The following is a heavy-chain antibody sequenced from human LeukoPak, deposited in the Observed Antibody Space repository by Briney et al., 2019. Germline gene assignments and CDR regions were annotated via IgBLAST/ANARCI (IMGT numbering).Heavy chain of an antibody. Sequence: SETLSLTCTVSGGSLSSGSYYWSWIRQPAGKGLEWIGRIYTSGSTNYNPSLKSRVTISVDTSKNQFSLKLSSVTAADTAVYYCARDVVAATFNTNWFDPWGQGTLVTVSS. V-gene: IGHV4-61*02. CDR2: IYTSGST. J-gene: IGHJ5*02. CDR1: GGSLSSGSYY. CDR3: ARDVVAATFNTNWFDP. D-gene: IGHD2-15*01.